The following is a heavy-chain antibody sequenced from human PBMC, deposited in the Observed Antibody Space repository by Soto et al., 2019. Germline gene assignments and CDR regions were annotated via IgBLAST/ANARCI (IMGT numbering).Heavy chain of an antibody. CDR3: ARSGLTTVTSYFDY. CDR1: GGSISSGGYY. D-gene: IGHD4-17*01. CDR2: IYYSGST. V-gene: IGHV4-31*03. J-gene: IGHJ4*02. Sequence: QVQLQESGPGLVKPSQTLSLTCTVSGGSISSGGYYWSWIRQHPGKGLEWIGYIYYSGSTYYNPSLKSRVTISVDTSKNQFSLKLSSVTAADTVVYYCARSGLTTVTSYFDYWGQGTLVTVSS.